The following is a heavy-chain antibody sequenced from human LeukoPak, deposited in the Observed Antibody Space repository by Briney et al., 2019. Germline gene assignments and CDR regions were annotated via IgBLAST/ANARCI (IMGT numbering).Heavy chain of an antibody. J-gene: IGHJ4*02. Sequence: GGSLRLSCAASGFTFSDLYMSWIRQAPGKGLEWVAYISSSGDIIYYADSVKGRFTISRDNTKNSLYLQMNSLRAEDTAVYYCSRYRPTVHYWGQGTLVTVSS. CDR2: ISSSGDII. CDR1: GFTFSDLY. D-gene: IGHD1-26*01. V-gene: IGHV3-11*04. CDR3: SRYRPTVHY.